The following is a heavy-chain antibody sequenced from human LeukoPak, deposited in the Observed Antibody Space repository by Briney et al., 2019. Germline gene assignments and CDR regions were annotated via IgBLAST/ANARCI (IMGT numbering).Heavy chain of an antibody. Sequence: GRSLRLSCGASGFTFSNYGMHWVRQAPGKGLEWVGIIWYDGSNKFYVDSVKGRFTISRDNSKNTLDLQMNSLRVDDTAVYYCARGGGSEASVLDYWGQGVLVTVSS. CDR3: ARGGGSEASVLDY. J-gene: IGHJ4*02. D-gene: IGHD2-15*01. CDR1: GFTFSNYG. V-gene: IGHV3-33*01. CDR2: IWYDGSNK.